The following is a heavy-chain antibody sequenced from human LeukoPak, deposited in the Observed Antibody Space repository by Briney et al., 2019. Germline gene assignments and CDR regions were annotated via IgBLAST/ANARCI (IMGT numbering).Heavy chain of an antibody. CDR1: GYTFSSYD. D-gene: IGHD3-10*01. Sequence: ASVKVSCKASGYTFSSYDINWVRQATGQGLEWMGWMNPNSGNTGYAQKFQGRVTMTRNTSISTAYMELSSLRSEDTAVYYCARGRLKGESLQNWGQGTLVTVSS. CDR3: ARGRLKGESLQN. J-gene: IGHJ4*02. CDR2: MNPNSGNT. V-gene: IGHV1-8*01.